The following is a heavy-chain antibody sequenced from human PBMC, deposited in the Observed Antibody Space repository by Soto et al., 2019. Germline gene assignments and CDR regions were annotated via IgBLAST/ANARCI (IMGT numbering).Heavy chain of an antibody. J-gene: IGHJ4*02. CDR2: ITGGSHAT. Sequence: GGSLRLSCAASGMIFYNYAMSWVRQTPGKGLEWVSGITGGSHATFYAESVRGRFTISRDNSRDILYLNLSDLRAEDTALYHCAAHATNVRREPQSFLELWGPGTLVTVSS. CDR3: AAHATNVRREPQSFLEL. V-gene: IGHV3-23*01. D-gene: IGHD2-8*01. CDR1: GMIFYNYA.